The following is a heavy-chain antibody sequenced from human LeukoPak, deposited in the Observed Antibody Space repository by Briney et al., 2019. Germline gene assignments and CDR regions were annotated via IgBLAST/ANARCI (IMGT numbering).Heavy chain of an antibody. CDR1: GGSISSYY. J-gene: IGHJ6*03. CDR2: IYTSGST. D-gene: IGHD3-10*01. Sequence: SETLSLTCTVPGGSISSYYWSWIRQPAGKGLEWIGRIYTSGSTNYNPSLKSRVTMSVDTSKNQFSLKLSSVTAADTAVYYCARERAAYGSGYYYYMDVWGKGTTVTISS. V-gene: IGHV4-4*07. CDR3: ARERAAYGSGYYYYMDV.